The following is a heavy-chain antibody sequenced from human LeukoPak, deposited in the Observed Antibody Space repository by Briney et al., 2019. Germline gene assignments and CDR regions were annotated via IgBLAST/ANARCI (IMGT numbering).Heavy chain of an antibody. D-gene: IGHD3-16*01. J-gene: IGHJ4*02. CDR2: ITADGVTT. CDR3: VKRRGGYYFDY. V-gene: IGHV3-23*01. Sequence: GSLRLSCAASGFTFSSYAMSWVRQAPGKGLEWVSTITADGVTTSYADSVKGRLTISRDSSTNTLFLQMNSLRAEDTAVYYCVKRRGGYYFDYWGQGTLVTVS. CDR1: GFTFSSYA.